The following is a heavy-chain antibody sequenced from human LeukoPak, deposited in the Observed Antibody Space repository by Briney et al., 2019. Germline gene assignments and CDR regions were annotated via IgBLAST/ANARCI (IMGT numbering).Heavy chain of an antibody. D-gene: IGHD3-10*01. CDR3: ASGSAYYGSGSRLDY. CDR2: IKQDANEE. J-gene: IGHJ4*02. CDR1: GFDFSNYW. Sequence: GGSLRLSCAASGFDFSNYWMTWVRQAPGKGLEWVANIKQDANEEFYVDSVKGRFTISRDNAKNSPYLQMYSLRADDTALYYCASGSAYYGSGSRLDYWGQGTLVTVSS. V-gene: IGHV3-7*01.